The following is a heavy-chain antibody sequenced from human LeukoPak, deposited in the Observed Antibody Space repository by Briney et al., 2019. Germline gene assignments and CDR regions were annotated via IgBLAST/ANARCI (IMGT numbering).Heavy chain of an antibody. V-gene: IGHV3-48*04. CDR2: ISSSSSTI. D-gene: IGHD2-2*01. CDR1: GFTFSSYS. CDR3: ASLSTGNAFDI. J-gene: IGHJ3*02. Sequence: GGSLRLSCAASGFTFSSYSMNWVRQAPGKGLEWVSYISSSSSTIYYADSVKGRFTISRDIAKNSLYLQMNSLRAEDTALYYCASLSTGNAFDIWGQGTMVTVSS.